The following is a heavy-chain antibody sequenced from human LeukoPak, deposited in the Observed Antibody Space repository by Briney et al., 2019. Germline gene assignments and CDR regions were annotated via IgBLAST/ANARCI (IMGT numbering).Heavy chain of an antibody. V-gene: IGHV3-30*18. CDR1: GFTFSSYD. D-gene: IGHD4-17*01. CDR3: AKDLLRFYYGMDV. J-gene: IGHJ6*02. Sequence: PGRSLRLSCAASGFTFSSYDMHWVRQAPGKGLEWVAVISYDGSNKYYADSVKGRFTISRDNSKNTLYLQMNSLRAEDTAVYYCAKDLLRFYYGMDVWGQGTTVTVSS. CDR2: ISYDGSNK.